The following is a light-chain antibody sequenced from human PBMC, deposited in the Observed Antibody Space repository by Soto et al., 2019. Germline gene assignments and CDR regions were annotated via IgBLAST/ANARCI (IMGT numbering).Light chain of an antibody. J-gene: IGKJ2*01. Sequence: EIVLTQSPATLSLSPGEGASLSCRASQSVGTYMAWYQHKPGQAPRLLIYDASKRATGIPARFSGSGSGTNFPFTISSLEPADFALYFCQLRSSWPPYTFAQGTKLGI. CDR2: DAS. V-gene: IGKV3-11*01. CDR1: QSVGTY. CDR3: QLRSSWPPYT.